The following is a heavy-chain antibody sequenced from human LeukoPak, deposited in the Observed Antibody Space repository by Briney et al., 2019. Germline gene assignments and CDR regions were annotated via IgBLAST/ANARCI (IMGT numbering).Heavy chain of an antibody. CDR1: GFTFGDYA. CDR2: IRSKAYGGTT. V-gene: IGHV3-49*04. J-gene: IGHJ6*02. CDR3: TRPLKYYYYYHGMDV. Sequence: GGSLRLSCTASGFTFGDYAMSWVRQAPGKGLEWVGFIRSKAYGGTTEYAASVKGRFTISRDDSKSIAYLQMNSLKTEDTAVYYCTRPLKYYYYYHGMDVWGQGTTVTVS.